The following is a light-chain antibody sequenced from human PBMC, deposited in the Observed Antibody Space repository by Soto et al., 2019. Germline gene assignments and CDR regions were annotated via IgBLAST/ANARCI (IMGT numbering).Light chain of an antibody. CDR2: DVR. CDR3: SSFAGSDTLVV. CDR1: ASDVGGYDY. Sequence: QSALTQPRSVSGSPGQSVTISCTGTASDVGGYDYVSWYQQHPGNAPKLMMYDVRKRPSGVPDRFCGSKSGNTASLTISGLQAEDEADDYCSSFAGSDTLVVFGGGTKLTVL. V-gene: IGLV2-11*01. J-gene: IGLJ2*01.